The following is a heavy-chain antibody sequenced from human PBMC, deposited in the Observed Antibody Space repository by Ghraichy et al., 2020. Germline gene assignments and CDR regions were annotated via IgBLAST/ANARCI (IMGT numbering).Heavy chain of an antibody. CDR3: GILGATTAINFDY. Sequence: SETLSLTCTVSGGSISSSSYYWGWIRQPPGKGLEWIGSIYYSGSTYYNPSLKSRVTLSVDTSKNQFSLKLSSVTAADTAVYYCGILGATTAINFDYWGQGTLVTVSS. D-gene: IGHD1-26*01. J-gene: IGHJ4*02. CDR2: IYYSGST. CDR1: GGSISSSSYY. V-gene: IGHV4-39*07.